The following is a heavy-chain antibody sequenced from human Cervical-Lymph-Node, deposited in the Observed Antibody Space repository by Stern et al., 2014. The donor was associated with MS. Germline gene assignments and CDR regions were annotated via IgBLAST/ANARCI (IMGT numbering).Heavy chain of an antibody. V-gene: IGHV3-74*02. Sequence: VQLVESGGGLVQPGGSLRLSCTASGFTFSTYWMHWVRQAPGKGLVWVSRINGDGSRTSYADSVKGRFTISRDNAKNTLYVQMNSLRVEDTAVYYCARAHVDTWDWFDPWGQGTLVTVSS. CDR3: ARAHVDTWDWFDP. J-gene: IGHJ5*02. D-gene: IGHD5-18*01. CDR2: INGDGSRT. CDR1: GFTFSTYW.